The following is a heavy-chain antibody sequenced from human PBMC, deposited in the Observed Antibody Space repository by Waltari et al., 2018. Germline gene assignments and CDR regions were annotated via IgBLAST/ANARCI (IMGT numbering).Heavy chain of an antibody. CDR1: GFNFSNYA. Sequence: EVQLLESGGDLEQPGGSLRISCVGSGFNFSNYAMNWVRQAPGKGLEWVSTMSGTGDYTYYADSVKGRFTISRDNSKDTLYLQMNSLRVEDTAVYYCAKDRRGYDQPVDYWGQGTLVTVSS. D-gene: IGHD5-12*01. CDR2: MSGTGDYT. CDR3: AKDRRGYDQPVDY. V-gene: IGHV3-23*01. J-gene: IGHJ4*02.